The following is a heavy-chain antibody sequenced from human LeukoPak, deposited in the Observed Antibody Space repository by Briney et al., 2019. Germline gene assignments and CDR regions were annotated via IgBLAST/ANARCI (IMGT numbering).Heavy chain of an antibody. J-gene: IGHJ6*02. D-gene: IGHD3-10*01. CDR3: ARGFRFFSYYYGMDV. CDR1: GGSISSGGYY. CDR2: IYYSGST. V-gene: IGHV4-31*03. Sequence: SQTLSLTCTVSGGSISSGGYYWSWIRQHPGKGLEWIGYIYYSGSTYYNPSLKSRVTISVDTSKNQFSLKLSSVTAADTAVYYCARGFRFFSYYYGMDVWGQGTTVTVSS.